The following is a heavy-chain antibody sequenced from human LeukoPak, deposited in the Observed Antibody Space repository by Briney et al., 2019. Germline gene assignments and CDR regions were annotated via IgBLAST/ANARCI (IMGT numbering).Heavy chain of an antibody. CDR1: GGTFSSYA. CDR2: IIPIFGTA. Sequence: GASVKVSCKASGGTFSSYAISWVRQAPGQGLEWMGGIIPIFGTANYAQKFQGRVTITADESTSTAYMELSSLRSEDTAVYYCAGSRDGDDAFEIWGQGTMVTVSS. CDR3: AGSRDGDDAFEI. J-gene: IGHJ3*02. D-gene: IGHD5-24*01. V-gene: IGHV1-69*13.